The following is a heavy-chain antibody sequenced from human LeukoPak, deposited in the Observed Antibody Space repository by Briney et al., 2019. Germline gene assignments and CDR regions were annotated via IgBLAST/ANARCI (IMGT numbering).Heavy chain of an antibody. D-gene: IGHD3-9*01. CDR3: ARASGSGYFDRYGMDV. Sequence: PGGSLILSCAASGFTFDDYAMHWVRHAPGKGLEWVSGISWNSGSIGYADSVKGRFTISRDNAKNSLYLQMNSLRAEDTALYYCARASGSGYFDRYGMDVWGQGTTVTVSS. CDR2: ISWNSGSI. V-gene: IGHV3-9*01. CDR1: GFTFDDYA. J-gene: IGHJ6*02.